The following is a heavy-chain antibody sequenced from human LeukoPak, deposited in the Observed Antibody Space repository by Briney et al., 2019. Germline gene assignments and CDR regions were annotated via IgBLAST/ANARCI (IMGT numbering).Heavy chain of an antibody. J-gene: IGHJ4*02. CDR3: AKDPSFASGWPRSFDY. CDR1: GFTFSSYR. CDR2: IRYDGSNK. Sequence: GGSLRLSCAASGFTFSSYRMHWVRQPPRKGLEWVVFIRYDGSNKYYVDSVKGRFTISRDNYKNALYVQMNSLRAEDTAVYYCAKDPSFASGWPRSFDYWGQGTLVTVSS. D-gene: IGHD2-15*01. V-gene: IGHV3-30*02.